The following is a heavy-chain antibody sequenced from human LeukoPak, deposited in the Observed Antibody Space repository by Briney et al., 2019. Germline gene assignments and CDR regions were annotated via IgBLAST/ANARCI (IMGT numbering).Heavy chain of an antibody. D-gene: IGHD5-24*01. J-gene: IGHJ3*02. CDR1: GFTFSSYA. Sequence: GRSLRLSCAASGFTFSSYALHWVRQAPGKGLEWVAVISYKGSNKYYADSVKGRFTISRDNSKNTLYLQMNSLRAEDKAVYYCARGYRDLEGGFDIWGQGTMVTVSS. CDR3: ARGYRDLEGGFDI. CDR2: ISYKGSNK. V-gene: IGHV3-30*04.